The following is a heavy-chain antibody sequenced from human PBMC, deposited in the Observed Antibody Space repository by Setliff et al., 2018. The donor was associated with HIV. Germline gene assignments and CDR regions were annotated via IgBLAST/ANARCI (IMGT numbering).Heavy chain of an antibody. J-gene: IGHJ3*02. D-gene: IGHD3-22*01. Sequence: SETLSLTCAVSGYPISSGYYWGWIRQPPGKGLEWIGSIYHSGSTYYNPSLKSRVTISVDTSKNQFSLKLSSVTAADTAVYYCASRKIADAFDIWGQGTMVTVSS. CDR3: ASRKIADAFDI. CDR2: IYHSGST. V-gene: IGHV4-38-2*01. CDR1: GYPISSGYY.